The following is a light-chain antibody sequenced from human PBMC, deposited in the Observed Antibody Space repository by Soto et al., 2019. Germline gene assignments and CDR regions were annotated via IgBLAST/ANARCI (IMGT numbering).Light chain of an antibody. Sequence: QLVLTQSSSASASLGSSVKLTCTLSSGHSSYIIAWHHQQPGKAPRYLMKLEGSGSYNKGSGVPDRFSGSSSVADRYLTISNLQFEDEANYYCETWDSNTRVFGGGTKVTVL. J-gene: IGLJ2*01. CDR1: SGHSSYI. V-gene: IGLV4-60*02. CDR2: LEGSGSY. CDR3: ETWDSNTRV.